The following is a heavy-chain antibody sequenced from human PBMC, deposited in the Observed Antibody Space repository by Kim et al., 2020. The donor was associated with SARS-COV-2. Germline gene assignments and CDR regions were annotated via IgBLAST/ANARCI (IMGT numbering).Heavy chain of an antibody. CDR3: AKGPYGSGTYYSDY. V-gene: IGHV3-23*01. J-gene: IGHJ4*02. Sequence: DSVEGLFTISRENSKNTLYLQMNSLRAEDTAVYYCAKGPYGSGTYYSDYWGQGTLVTVSS. D-gene: IGHD3-10*01.